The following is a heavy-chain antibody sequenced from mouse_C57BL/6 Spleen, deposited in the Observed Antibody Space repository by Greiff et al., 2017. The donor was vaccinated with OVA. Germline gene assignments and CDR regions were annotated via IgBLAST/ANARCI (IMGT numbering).Heavy chain of an antibody. CDR2: IRSKSNNYAT. D-gene: IGHD4-1*01. Sequence: EVQVVESGGGLVQPKGSLKLSCAASGFSFNTYAMNWVRQAPGKGLEWVARIRSKSNNYATYYADSVKDRFTISRDDSESMLYLQMNNLKTEDTAMYYCVRHKGTGYAMDYWGQGTSVTVSS. V-gene: IGHV10-1*01. J-gene: IGHJ4*01. CDR1: GFSFNTYA. CDR3: VRHKGTGYAMDY.